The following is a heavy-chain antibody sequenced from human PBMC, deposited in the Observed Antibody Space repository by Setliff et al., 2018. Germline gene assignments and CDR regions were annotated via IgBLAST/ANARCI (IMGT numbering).Heavy chain of an antibody. CDR3: ARHHTNTWYSYFFDL. Sequence: LRLSCAASGFVVSNNEMSWVRQAPEKGLEWVSVTYASGATNYADSVKGRFTISRDNAESSLYLQMNSLRAEDTAVYYCARHHTNTWYSYFFDLWGQGTPVTVSS. D-gene: IGHD6-13*01. CDR2: TYASGAT. CDR1: GFVVSNNE. J-gene: IGHJ4*02. V-gene: IGHV3-66*04.